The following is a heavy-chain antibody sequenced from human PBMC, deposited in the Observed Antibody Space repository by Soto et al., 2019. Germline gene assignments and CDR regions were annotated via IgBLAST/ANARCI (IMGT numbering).Heavy chain of an antibody. CDR3: ARDSPYDSSADY. Sequence: GSLRLSCASSGFTVSSNYMSWVRQAPGKGLEWVSVTYSCGSTYYADSVKGRFTISRDNSKNTLYLQMNSLRAEDTAVYYCARDSPYDSSADYWGQGTLVTVSS. D-gene: IGHD3-22*01. CDR1: GFTVSSNY. CDR2: TYSCGST. V-gene: IGHV3-53*01. J-gene: IGHJ4*02.